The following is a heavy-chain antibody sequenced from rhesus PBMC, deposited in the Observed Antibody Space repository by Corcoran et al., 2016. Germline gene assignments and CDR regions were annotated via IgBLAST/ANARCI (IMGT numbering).Heavy chain of an antibody. D-gene: IGHD3-16*01. Sequence: EVQLVESGGGLVQPGGSLRLSCAASGFPFSSYGLSWVRQAQGTGLEWVSSISSASSYIYHADSVKGRFTISRDNAKNSLSLQMNSLRAEDTAVYYCTRGSSTVPLSDFDYWGQGVLVTVSS. CDR3: TRGSSTVPLSDFDY. J-gene: IGHJ4*01. CDR1: GFPFSSYG. CDR2: ISSASSYI. V-gene: IGHV3S16*01.